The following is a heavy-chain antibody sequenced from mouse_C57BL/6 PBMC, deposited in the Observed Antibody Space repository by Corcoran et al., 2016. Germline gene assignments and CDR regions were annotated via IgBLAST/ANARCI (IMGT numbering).Heavy chain of an antibody. CDR1: GYTFTDYN. V-gene: IGHV1-18*01. Sequence: EVQLQQSGPELVKPGASVKIPCKASGYTFTDYNMDWVKQSHGKSLEWIGDINPNNGGTIYNQKFKGKATLTVDKSSSTAYMELRSLTSEDTAVYYCARTKDYYGSRGFAYWGQGTLVTVSA. D-gene: IGHD1-1*01. CDR3: ARTKDYYGSRGFAY. J-gene: IGHJ3*01. CDR2: INPNNGGT.